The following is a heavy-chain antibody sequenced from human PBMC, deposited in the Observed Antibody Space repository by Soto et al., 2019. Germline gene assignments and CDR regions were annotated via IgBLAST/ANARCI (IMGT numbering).Heavy chain of an antibody. CDR2: INPSGGST. J-gene: IGHJ4*02. CDR3: ARASYRDGYNFGFDY. D-gene: IGHD5-12*01. V-gene: IGHV1-46*01. Sequence: ASVKVSCKAPGYTFTSYYMHWVRQAPGQGLEWMGIINPSGGSTSYAQKFQGRVTMTRDTSTSTVYMELSSLRSEDTAVYYCARASYRDGYNFGFDYWGQGTLVTVSS. CDR1: GYTFTSYY.